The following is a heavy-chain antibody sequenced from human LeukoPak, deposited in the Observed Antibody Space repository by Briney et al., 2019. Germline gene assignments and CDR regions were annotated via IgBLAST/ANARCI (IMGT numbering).Heavy chain of an antibody. D-gene: IGHD3-3*01. Sequence: GGSLRLSCAASGFTFSSYAMSWVRQAPGKGLEWVSAISGSGGSRYYADSVKGRFTISRDNTKNTLYLQMNSLRAEDTAVYYCAKSMEWLLFLSHFDYWGQGTLVTASS. CDR3: AKSMEWLLFLSHFDY. V-gene: IGHV3-23*01. CDR2: ISGSGGSR. J-gene: IGHJ4*02. CDR1: GFTFSSYA.